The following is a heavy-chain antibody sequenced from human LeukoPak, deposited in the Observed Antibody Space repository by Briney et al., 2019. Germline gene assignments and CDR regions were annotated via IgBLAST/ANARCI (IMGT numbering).Heavy chain of an antibody. CDR2: ITSSGGRT. CDR1: GFTFTNSG. D-gene: IGHD1-26*01. Sequence: GGSLRLSCAASGFTFTNSGMTWVRQAPGKGLEWVSDITSSGGRTYYADSVKGRFTISRDNSKNTLYLQMNSLRAEDTAVYYCANIVTLNFWGQGTLVTVSS. V-gene: IGHV3-23*01. CDR3: ANIVTLNF. J-gene: IGHJ4*02.